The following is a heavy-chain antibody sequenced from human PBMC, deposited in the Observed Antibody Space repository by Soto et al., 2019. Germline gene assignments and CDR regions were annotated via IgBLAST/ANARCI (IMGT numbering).Heavy chain of an antibody. J-gene: IGHJ3*02. Sequence: QVQLQESGPGLVKPSQTLSLTCTVSGGSISSGGYYCSWIRQHPGKGPEWIGYIYSSGSTYYHPSLKSRVTIPVDTSKNQFSLKLSSVTAADTAVYYCSRYRSIADAFDIWGQGTMVTVSS. D-gene: IGHD6-6*01. V-gene: IGHV4-31*03. CDR2: IYSSGST. CDR1: GGSISSGGYY. CDR3: SRYRSIADAFDI.